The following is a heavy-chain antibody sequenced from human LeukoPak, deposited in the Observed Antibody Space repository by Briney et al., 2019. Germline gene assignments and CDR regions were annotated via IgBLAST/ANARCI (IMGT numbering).Heavy chain of an antibody. CDR2: TSGSGGST. CDR3: AKARYCSSTSCYIYGFDP. V-gene: IGHV3-23*01. CDR1: GFTFSSYA. Sequence: GGSLRLSCAASGFTFSSYAMSWVRQAPGKGLEWVSATSGSGGSTYYADSVKGQFTISRDNSKNTLYLQMNSLRAEDTAVYYCAKARYCSSTSCYIYGFDPWGQGTLVTVSS. D-gene: IGHD2-2*02. J-gene: IGHJ5*02.